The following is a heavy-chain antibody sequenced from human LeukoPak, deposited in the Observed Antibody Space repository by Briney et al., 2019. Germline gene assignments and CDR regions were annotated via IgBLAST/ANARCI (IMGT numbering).Heavy chain of an antibody. J-gene: IGHJ3*02. D-gene: IGHD5-18*01. CDR2: IYYSGST. CDR1: GGSISSYY. CDR3: ARENTARAFDI. V-gene: IGHV4-59*01. Sequence: SETLSLTCTVSGGSISSYYWSWIRQPPGKGLEWIGYIYYSGSTNYNPSLKSRVTISVDTSKNQFSLKLSSVTAAATAVYYCARENTARAFDIWGQGTMVTVSS.